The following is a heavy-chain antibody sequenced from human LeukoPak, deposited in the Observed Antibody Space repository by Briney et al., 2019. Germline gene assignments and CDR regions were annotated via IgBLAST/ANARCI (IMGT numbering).Heavy chain of an antibody. J-gene: IGHJ5*02. D-gene: IGHD6-13*01. CDR1: GFTFSSYW. CDR2: IKQDGSEK. CDR3: ARDLGPGIGYNWFDP. V-gene: IGHV3-7*01. Sequence: GGSLRLSCTASGFTFSSYWMSWVRQAPGKGLEWVANIKQDGSEKYYVDSVKGRFTISRDNAKNSLYLQMNSLRAEDTAVYYCARDLGPGIGYNWFDPWGQGTLVTVSS.